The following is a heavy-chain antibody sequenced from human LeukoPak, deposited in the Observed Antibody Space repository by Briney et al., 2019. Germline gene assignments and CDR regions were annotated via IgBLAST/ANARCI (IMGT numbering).Heavy chain of an antibody. CDR3: ARSSGYYHWRDDAFDI. CDR1: GGTFSSYA. Sequence: GASVKVSCKASGGTFSSYAISWVRQAPGQGLEWMGGIIPIFGTANYAQKFQGRVTITADESTSAAYMELSSLRSEDTAVYYCARSSGYYHWRDDAFDIWGQGTMVTVSS. V-gene: IGHV1-69*13. D-gene: IGHD3-22*01. CDR2: IIPIFGTA. J-gene: IGHJ3*02.